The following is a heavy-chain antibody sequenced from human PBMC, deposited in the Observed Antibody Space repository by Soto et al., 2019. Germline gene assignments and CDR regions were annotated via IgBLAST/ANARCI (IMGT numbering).Heavy chain of an antibody. Sequence: GGSLRLSCAASGFTFSNAWMNWVRQAPGKGLEWVGRVKRKVDGETIDYSAPVKGRFSISRDDSKNTVYLQMNSLKIEDTAVYYCPTGGLRLDYWGQGTLVTLSS. V-gene: IGHV3-15*01. J-gene: IGHJ4*02. D-gene: IGHD2-15*01. CDR3: PTGGLRLDY. CDR1: GFTFSNAW. CDR2: VKRKVDGETI.